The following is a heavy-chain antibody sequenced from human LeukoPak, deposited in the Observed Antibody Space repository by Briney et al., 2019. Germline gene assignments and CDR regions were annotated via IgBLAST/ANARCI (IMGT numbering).Heavy chain of an antibody. Sequence: GGSLRLSCAASGFTFSGYGMHWVRQAPGKGPEWVAFVRYDSSNKYYADSVKGRFTISRDNAKNTLYLQMNSLRAEDTAVYYCARWELLAFDIWGQGTMVTVSS. V-gene: IGHV3-30*02. D-gene: IGHD1-26*01. CDR1: GFTFSGYG. J-gene: IGHJ3*02. CDR2: VRYDSSNK. CDR3: ARWELLAFDI.